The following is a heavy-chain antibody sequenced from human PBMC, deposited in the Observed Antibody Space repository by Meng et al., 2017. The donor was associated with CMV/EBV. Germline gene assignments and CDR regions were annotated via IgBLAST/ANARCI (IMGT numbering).Heavy chain of an antibody. D-gene: IGHD6-13*01. J-gene: IGHJ4*02. CDR2: IYPGDSDT. V-gene: IGHV5-51*01. CDR3: ARPGPRGIAAADY. CDR1: GYSFTSYW. Sequence: KVSCKGSGYSFTSYWIGWVRQMPGKGLEWMGIIYPGDSDTRYSPSFQGQVTISAGKSISTAYLQWSSLKASDTAMYYCARPGPRGIAAADYWGQGTLVTVSS.